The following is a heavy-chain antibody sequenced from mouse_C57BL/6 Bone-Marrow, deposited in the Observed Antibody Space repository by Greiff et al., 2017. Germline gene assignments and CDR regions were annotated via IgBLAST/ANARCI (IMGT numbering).Heavy chain of an antibody. D-gene: IGHD4-1*02. Sequence: EVMLVESGGGLVKPGGSLKLSCAASGFTFSSYAMSWVRQTPEKRLEWVATISDGGSYTYYPDNVKGRFTISRDNAKNNLYLQMSHLKSEDTAMXYCARAQLGRGYFDYWGQGTTLTVSS. V-gene: IGHV5-4*03. CDR1: GFTFSSYA. J-gene: IGHJ2*01. CDR2: ISDGGSYT. CDR3: ARAQLGRGYFDY.